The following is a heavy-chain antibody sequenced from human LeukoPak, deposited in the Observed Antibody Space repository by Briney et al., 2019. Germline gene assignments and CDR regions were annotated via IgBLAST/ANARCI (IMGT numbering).Heavy chain of an antibody. Sequence: ASVKVSCKASGYTFTSYYMHWVRQAPGQGLGWMGIINPSGGSTSYAQKFQGRVTTTRDTSTSTVYMELSSLRSEGTAVYYCARQTYYDFWSGYYRGYFDYWGQGTLVTVSS. CDR2: INPSGGST. CDR3: ARQTYYDFWSGYYRGYFDY. D-gene: IGHD3-3*01. V-gene: IGHV1-46*01. CDR1: GYTFTSYY. J-gene: IGHJ4*02.